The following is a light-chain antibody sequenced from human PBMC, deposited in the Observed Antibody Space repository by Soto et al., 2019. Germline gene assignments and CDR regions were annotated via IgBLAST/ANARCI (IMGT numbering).Light chain of an antibody. V-gene: IGKV1-5*03. CDR1: QSISSW. Sequence: DIQMTQSPSTLSASVGDRVTISCRASQSISSWLAWFQQKPGNPPKLLIYKASTLQSGVPSRFSDSGSGTEFTLTISSLQPDDFATYYCQHYNNYLWTFGQGTRVEI. CDR2: KAS. J-gene: IGKJ1*01. CDR3: QHYNNYLWT.